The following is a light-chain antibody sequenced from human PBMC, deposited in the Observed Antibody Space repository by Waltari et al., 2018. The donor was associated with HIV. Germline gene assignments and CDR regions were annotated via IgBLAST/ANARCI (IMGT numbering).Light chain of an antibody. J-gene: IGLJ3*02. Sequence: QSALTQPASVSGSLGQSITISCPGTSRALGLYHLVYWYQQHPGKAPQLVIHGVGTRPSGVSDRFTGSKSGNTASLTISTLQAEDEADYYCSSYINTDTLVFGGGTKLTVL. CDR1: SRALGLYHL. V-gene: IGLV2-14*01. CDR2: GVG. CDR3: SSYINTDTLV.